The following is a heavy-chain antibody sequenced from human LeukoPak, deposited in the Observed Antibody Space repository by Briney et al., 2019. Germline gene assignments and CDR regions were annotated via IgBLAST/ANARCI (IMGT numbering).Heavy chain of an antibody. Sequence: GGSLRLSCAASGFSFSNHGIHWVRQAPGKGPEWVSVISHDADTTRYAESVKGRFTISRDNSRSTLYLQMNSLRTDDTAIYYCARRGPASDYYYKGGFDIWGQGTKVTVSS. D-gene: IGHD3-22*01. J-gene: IGHJ3*02. CDR2: ISHDADTT. V-gene: IGHV3-23*01. CDR3: ARRGPASDYYYKGGFDI. CDR1: GFSFSNHG.